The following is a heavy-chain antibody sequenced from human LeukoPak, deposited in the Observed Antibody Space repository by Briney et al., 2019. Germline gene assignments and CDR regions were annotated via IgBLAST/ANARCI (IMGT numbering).Heavy chain of an antibody. Sequence: GGSLRLSCAASGFTVSSNYMSWVRQAPGKGLEWVPVIYSGGSTYYADSVKGRFTISRDNPKNTLYLQMNSLRAEDTAVYYCARGGPAAGRFDYWGQGTLVTVSS. CDR1: GFTVSSNY. V-gene: IGHV3-66*01. CDR2: IYSGGST. J-gene: IGHJ4*02. CDR3: ARGGPAAGRFDY. D-gene: IGHD6-13*01.